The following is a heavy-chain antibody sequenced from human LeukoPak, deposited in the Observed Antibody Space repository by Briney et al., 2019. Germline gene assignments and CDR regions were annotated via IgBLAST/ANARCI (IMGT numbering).Heavy chain of an antibody. V-gene: IGHV3-7*01. CDR1: GFTFSSYW. CDR3: ASVNVLEWLAIDY. D-gene: IGHD3-3*01. CDR2: IKQDGSEQ. Sequence: PGGSLRLSCGASGFTFSSYWMSWVRQAPGKGLEWVANIKQDGSEQYYVDSVKGRFTISRDNAKNSLYLQMNSLRAEDTAVYYCASVNVLEWLAIDYCGQGTLVTVSS. J-gene: IGHJ4*02.